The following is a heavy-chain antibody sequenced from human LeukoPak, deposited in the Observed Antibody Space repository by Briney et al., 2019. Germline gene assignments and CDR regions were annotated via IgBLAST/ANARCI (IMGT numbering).Heavy chain of an antibody. V-gene: IGHV3-33*01. J-gene: IGHJ3*02. CDR2: IWYDGSNK. CDR3: ARERGSSTSYDAFDI. CDR1: GFTFSSYG. Sequence: GGSLRLSCAASGFTFSSYGMHWVRQAPGKGLEWVAVIWYDGSNKYYADSVKGRFTISRDNSKNTLYLQMNSLRAEDTAVYYCARERGSSTSYDAFDIWGQGTMVTVSS. D-gene: IGHD2-2*01.